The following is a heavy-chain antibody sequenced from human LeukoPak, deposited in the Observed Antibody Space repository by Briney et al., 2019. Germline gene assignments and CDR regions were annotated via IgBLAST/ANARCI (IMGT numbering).Heavy chain of an antibody. CDR1: GGSITSSYW. J-gene: IGHJ3*01. D-gene: IGHD3-22*01. Sequence: PSETLSLTCDVSGGSITSSYWWSWVRQPPGKGLEWIGEIYHIEITNYNPSLKSRATILVDKSKNQFSLKLTSVAAADSAVYYCARVARSGYASGSGAFDVWGQGTMVTVSS. CDR2: IYHIEIT. V-gene: IGHV4-4*02. CDR3: ARVARSGYASGSGAFDV.